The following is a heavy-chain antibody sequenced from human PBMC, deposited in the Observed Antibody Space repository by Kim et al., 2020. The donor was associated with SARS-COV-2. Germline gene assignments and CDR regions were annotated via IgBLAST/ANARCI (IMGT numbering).Heavy chain of an antibody. J-gene: IGHJ5*02. D-gene: IGHD2-21*02. CDR3: ASPRGDRDNWFDP. CDR1: GFTFGGYS. Sequence: GGSLRLSCAASGFTFGGYSMNWVRQAPGKGLEWISYISSSSTTMYYADSVKGRFTISRDNAKNSLYLQMNSLRVEDTAVYYCASPRGDRDNWFDPWGQGTLVTVSS. CDR2: ISSSSTTM. V-gene: IGHV3-48*04.